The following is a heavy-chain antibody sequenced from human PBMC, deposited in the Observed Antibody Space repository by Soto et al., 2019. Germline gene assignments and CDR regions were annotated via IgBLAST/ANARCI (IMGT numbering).Heavy chain of an antibody. CDR3: ARGNRVATYYYGMDV. D-gene: IGHD5-12*01. CDR2: VYHSGST. CDR1: GGSISSYS. Sequence: ETLSLTCTVSGGSISSYSWSWIRQPPGKGLEWIGYVYHSGSTNYNPSLKSRVTISVDTSKNQFSLKLSSLRSEDTAVYYCARGNRVATYYYGMDVWGQGTTVTVS. V-gene: IGHV4-59*01. J-gene: IGHJ6*02.